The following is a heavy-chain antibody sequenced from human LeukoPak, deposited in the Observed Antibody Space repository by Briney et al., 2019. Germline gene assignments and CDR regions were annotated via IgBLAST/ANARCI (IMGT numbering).Heavy chain of an antibody. V-gene: IGHV4-4*02. CDR2: IYHSGST. Sequence: SGTLSLTCAGSGGSISSTNWWSWVRQPPGKGLEWIGEIYHSGSTNYNPSLKSRVTISADKSKNQFSLKLTYVTAADTAVYYCARDRMGVRAFDYWGQGTLVTVSS. CDR3: ARDRMGVRAFDY. J-gene: IGHJ4*02. D-gene: IGHD3-10*01. CDR1: GGSISSTNW.